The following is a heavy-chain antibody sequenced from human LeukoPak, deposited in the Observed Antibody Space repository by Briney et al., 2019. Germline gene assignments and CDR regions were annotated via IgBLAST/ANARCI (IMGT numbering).Heavy chain of an antibody. J-gene: IGHJ4*02. CDR2: INHSESTST. CDR1: GGSISSGGYS. CDR3: ARGRSNRDY. V-gene: IGHV4-30-2*01. D-gene: IGHD3-16*01. Sequence: PSQTLSLTCAVSGGSISSGGYSWSWIRQPPGKGLEWIGEINHSESTSTNYNPSLKSRVTISVDASRKQFSLKLSSVTAADTAVYYCARGRSNRDYWGQGTLVTVSS.